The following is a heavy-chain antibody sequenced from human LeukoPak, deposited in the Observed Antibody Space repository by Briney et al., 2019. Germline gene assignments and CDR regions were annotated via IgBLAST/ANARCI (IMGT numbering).Heavy chain of an antibody. V-gene: IGHV4-30-2*01. Sequence: SETLSLTCTVSGGSISSGGYYWSWIRQPPGKGLEWIGYIYHSGSTYYNPSLKSRVTISVDRSKNQFPLKLSSVTAADTAVYYCSSWNYGGNSDYYYYYMDVWGKGTTVTVSS. D-gene: IGHD4-23*01. J-gene: IGHJ6*03. CDR3: SSWNYGGNSDYYYYYMDV. CDR1: GGSISSGGYY. CDR2: IYHSGST.